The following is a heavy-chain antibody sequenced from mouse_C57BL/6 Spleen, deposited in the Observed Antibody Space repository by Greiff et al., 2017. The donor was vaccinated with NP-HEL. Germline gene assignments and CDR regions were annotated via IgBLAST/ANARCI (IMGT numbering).Heavy chain of an antibody. CDR3: ARHVYYYGSSYAGYFDV. J-gene: IGHJ1*03. D-gene: IGHD1-1*01. CDR2: FYPGSGSI. Sequence: QVQLQQSGAELVKPGASVKLSCKASGYTFTEYTIHWVKQRSGQGLEWIGWFYPGSGSIKYNEKFKDKATLTADKSSSTVYMELSRLTSEDSAVYFCARHVYYYGSSYAGYFDVWGTGTTVTVSS. V-gene: IGHV1-62-2*01. CDR1: GYTFTEYT.